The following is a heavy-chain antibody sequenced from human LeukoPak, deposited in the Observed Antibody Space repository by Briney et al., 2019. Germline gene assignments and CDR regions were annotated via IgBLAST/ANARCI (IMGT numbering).Heavy chain of an antibody. V-gene: IGHV5-51*01. CDR1: GYSFTSYW. D-gene: IGHD3-22*01. CDR3: GRAYYYDSRVYYYDWFAP. Sequence: GESLKISCKGSGYSFTSYWIGWVRQMPGKGLEWMGIIYPGDSDTRYSPSFQGQVTISADKSISTAYLQWSSLKASDTAMYYCGRAYYYDSRVYYYDWFAPGGRGPLAPVP. CDR2: IYPGDSDT. J-gene: IGHJ5*02.